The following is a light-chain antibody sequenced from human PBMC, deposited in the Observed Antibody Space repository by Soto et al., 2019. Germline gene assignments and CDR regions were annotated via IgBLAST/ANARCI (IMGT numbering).Light chain of an antibody. CDR1: QGISSY. CDR2: AAS. CDR3: QQYNSYSIT. V-gene: IGKV1-9*01. Sequence: DIQFTQSPSFLSSSVLERFTITCRASQGISSYLAWYQQKPGKAPKLLIYAASTLQSGVPSRFSGSGSGTEFTLTISSLQPDDFATYYCQQYNSYSITFGQGTRLEI. J-gene: IGKJ5*01.